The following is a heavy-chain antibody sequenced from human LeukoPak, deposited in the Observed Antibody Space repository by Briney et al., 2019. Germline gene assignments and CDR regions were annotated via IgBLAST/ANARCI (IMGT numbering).Heavy chain of an antibody. CDR2: ISAGGGST. CDR1: GFTFNNYA. Sequence: GGSLRLSCAASGFTFNNYAMTWVRQAPGKGLEWVSAISAGGGSTYYADSVKGRFAISRDNSKNTLYLQMNSLRAEDTAVYYCAKFRSSAYSLGFDYWGQGTLVTVSS. J-gene: IGHJ4*02. CDR3: AKFRSSAYSLGFDY. D-gene: IGHD3-22*01. V-gene: IGHV3-23*01.